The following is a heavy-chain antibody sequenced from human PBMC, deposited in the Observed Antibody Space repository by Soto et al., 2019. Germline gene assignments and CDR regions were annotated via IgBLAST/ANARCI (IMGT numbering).Heavy chain of an antibody. CDR1: GYSISSGYY. D-gene: IGHD4-17*01. CDR3: ARENGDYGDAFDI. J-gene: IGHJ3*02. Sequence: PSETLSLTCAVSGYSISSGYYWGWIRQPPGKGLEWIGSIYHSGSTYYNPSLKSRVTISVDTSKNQFSLKLSSVTAADTAVYYCARENGDYGDAFDIWGQGTMVTVS. CDR2: IYHSGST. V-gene: IGHV4-38-2*02.